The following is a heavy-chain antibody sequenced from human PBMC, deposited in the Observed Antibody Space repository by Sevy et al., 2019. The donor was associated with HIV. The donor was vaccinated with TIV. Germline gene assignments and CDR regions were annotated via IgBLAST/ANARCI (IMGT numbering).Heavy chain of an antibody. D-gene: IGHD2-21*01. J-gene: IGHJ4*02. CDR3: VKEGGGEGGDH. Sequence: GGSLRLSCAASGFSFSSYGMHWVRQAPGKGLEWMSYIQYDGSNKDYADSVKGRFTISRDNSKNMLYLQMNSLRVEDPALFYCVKEGGGEGGDHWGQGTLVTVSS. CDR1: GFSFSSYG. CDR2: IQYDGSNK. V-gene: IGHV3-30*02.